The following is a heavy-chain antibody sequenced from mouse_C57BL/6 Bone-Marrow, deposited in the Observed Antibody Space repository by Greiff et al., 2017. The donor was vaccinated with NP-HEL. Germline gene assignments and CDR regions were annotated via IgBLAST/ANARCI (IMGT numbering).Heavy chain of an antibody. D-gene: IGHD1-1*01. CDR3: SRDYYGSSFAY. Sequence: QVQLQQPGAELVMPGASVKLSCKASGYTFTSYWMHWVKQRPGQGLEWIGELDPSDSYTNYNQKFQGKSTLTVDKSSSTAYMQLSSLTSEDSAVYYCSRDYYGSSFAYWGQGTLVTVSA. J-gene: IGHJ3*01. CDR1: GYTFTSYW. CDR2: LDPSDSYT. V-gene: IGHV1-69*01.